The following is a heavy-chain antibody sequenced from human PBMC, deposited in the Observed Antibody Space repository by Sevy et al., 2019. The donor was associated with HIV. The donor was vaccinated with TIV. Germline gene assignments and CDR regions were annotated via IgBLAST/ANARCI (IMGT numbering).Heavy chain of an antibody. J-gene: IGHJ6*03. D-gene: IGHD5-12*01. V-gene: IGHV3-49*03. CDR2: IRSKAYCGTT. CDR3: TRDLSRVATPYYYYYYTDV. Sequence: GGSLRLSCTASGFTFGDYALSWFRQAPGKGLEWVGFIRSKAYCGTTEYPASVKGRFTISRDDSKSIAYLQMNSLKTEDTAVYYCTRDLSRVATPYYYYYYTDVWGKGTTVTVAS. CDR1: GFTFGDYA.